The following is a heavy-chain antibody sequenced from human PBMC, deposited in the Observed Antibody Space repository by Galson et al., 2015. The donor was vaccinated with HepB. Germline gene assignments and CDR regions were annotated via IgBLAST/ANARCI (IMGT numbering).Heavy chain of an antibody. CDR1: GYTFTSYD. J-gene: IGHJ5*02. CDR3: ARGPLFGVVIMRRGHPKGWFDP. D-gene: IGHD3-3*01. CDR2: MNPNSGNT. Sequence: SVKVSCKASGYTFTSYDINWVRQAPGQGLEWMGWMNPNSGNTGYAQKFQGRVTMTRNTSISTAFMELSSLRSEDTAVYYCARGPLFGVVIMRRGHPKGWFDPWGQGTLLTVSS. V-gene: IGHV1-8*01.